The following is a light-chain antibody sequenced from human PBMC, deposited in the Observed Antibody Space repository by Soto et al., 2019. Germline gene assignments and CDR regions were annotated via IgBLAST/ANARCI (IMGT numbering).Light chain of an antibody. Sequence: DIQMTQSPSTLPGSVGDRVTITCRASQTISTYLNWYQKKPGRAPNLLIYDASRLQSGVPSRFSVSGGGPDFTLSISSVQPEDFATYFCQQSYMDPITFGQGTRLEIK. J-gene: IGKJ5*01. CDR2: DAS. CDR1: QTISTY. CDR3: QQSYMDPIT. V-gene: IGKV1-39*01.